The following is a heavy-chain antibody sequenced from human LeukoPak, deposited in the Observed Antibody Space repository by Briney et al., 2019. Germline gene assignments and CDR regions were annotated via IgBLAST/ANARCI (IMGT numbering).Heavy chain of an antibody. J-gene: IGHJ3*02. CDR2: ISWNSGSI. V-gene: IGHV3-9*01. Sequence: PGGSLRLSCAASGFTFDDYAMHWVRHAPGKGLEWVSGISWNSGSIGYADSVKGRFTISRDNAKNTLYLQMNSLRAEDTAVYYCAREGSGWPHDAFDIWGQGTMVTVSS. D-gene: IGHD6-19*01. CDR1: GFTFDDYA. CDR3: AREGSGWPHDAFDI.